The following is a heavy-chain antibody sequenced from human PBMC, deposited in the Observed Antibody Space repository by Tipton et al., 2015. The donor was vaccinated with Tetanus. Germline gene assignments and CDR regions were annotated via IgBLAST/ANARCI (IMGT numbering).Heavy chain of an antibody. V-gene: IGHV4-59*01. CDR3: ARGDMVRGVIFLDY. D-gene: IGHD3-10*01. CDR1: GGSISSYY. J-gene: IGHJ4*02. Sequence: TLSLTRTVSGGSISSYYWSWIRQPPGKGLEWIGYIYYSGRTNYNPSLKSRVTISVDTSKNQFSLKLSSVTAADTAVYYCARGDMVRGVIFLDYWGQGTLVTVSS. CDR2: IYYSGRT.